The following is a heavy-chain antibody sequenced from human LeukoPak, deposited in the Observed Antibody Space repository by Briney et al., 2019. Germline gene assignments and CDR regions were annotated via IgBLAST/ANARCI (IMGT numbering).Heavy chain of an antibody. V-gene: IGHV1-18*01. CDR2: ISGYNGNT. CDR1: GYTFTTYN. D-gene: IGHD3-22*01. J-gene: IGHJ3*02. CDR3: ASLKNYYDSSGYLVTDAFDI. Sequence: ASVKVSCKASGYTFTTYNINWVRQAPGQGIEWMGWISGYNGNTNYAQKLQGRVTMTTDTSTSTAYMELRSLKSDDTAVYYCASLKNYYDSSGYLVTDAFDIWGQGTMVTVSS.